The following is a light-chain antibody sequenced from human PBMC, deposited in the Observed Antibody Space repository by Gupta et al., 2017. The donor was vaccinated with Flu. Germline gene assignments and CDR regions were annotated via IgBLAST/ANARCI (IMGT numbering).Light chain of an antibody. Sequence: DIVMTQSPYSLAVSLGERATITCKSSQSVLYSYNKKNYLAWYQQKQVQPPKLLIYWASTREAGVNDRFRGCGYGTDVPLTISSRQVEEVAGYYCQQHQTSPQRAFGQGTKVEIK. CDR2: WAS. CDR1: QSVLYSYNKKNY. CDR3: QQHQTSPQRA. J-gene: IGKJ1*01. V-gene: IGKV4-1*01.